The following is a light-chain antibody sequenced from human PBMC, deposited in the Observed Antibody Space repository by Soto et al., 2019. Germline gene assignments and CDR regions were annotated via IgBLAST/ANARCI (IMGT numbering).Light chain of an antibody. J-gene: IGKJ3*01. V-gene: IGKV1-27*01. Sequence: DIQMTQSPSSLSASVGDRVTITCRASQGISDFLAWYQQKPGKVPKLLIYAASTLQSGVPSRFSGSGSGTECTLTISSLQPEDVAVYYCQKYDSVLFTFGPGTTVDIK. CDR3: QKYDSVLFT. CDR1: QGISDF. CDR2: AAS.